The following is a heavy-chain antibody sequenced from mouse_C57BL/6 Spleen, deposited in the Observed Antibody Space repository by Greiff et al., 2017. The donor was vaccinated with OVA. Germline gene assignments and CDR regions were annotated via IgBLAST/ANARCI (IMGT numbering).Heavy chain of an antibody. CDR2: INPNNGGT. J-gene: IGHJ4*01. CDR3: ARRDDGYPHYYAMDY. D-gene: IGHD2-3*01. CDR1: GYTFTDYY. Sequence: EVQLQQSGPELVKPGASVKISCKASGYTFTDYYMNWVKQSHGKSLEWIGDINPNNGGTSYNQKFKGKATLTVDKSSSTAYMELRSLTSEDSAVYYCARRDDGYPHYYAMDYWGQGTSVTFSS. V-gene: IGHV1-26*01.